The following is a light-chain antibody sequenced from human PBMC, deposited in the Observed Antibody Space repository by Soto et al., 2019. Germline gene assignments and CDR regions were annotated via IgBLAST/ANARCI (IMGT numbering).Light chain of an antibody. V-gene: IGKV3-15*01. CDR2: GAS. J-gene: IGKJ3*01. Sequence: EIVMTQSPATLSVSPGERATLSCRASQSVSSNLAWYQQNPGQAPRLLIYGASTRATGIPARFSGSGSGTEFTLTFSSRQSEDFAVYYCQQYNNWPFTFGPGTKVDIK. CDR1: QSVSSN. CDR3: QQYNNWPFT.